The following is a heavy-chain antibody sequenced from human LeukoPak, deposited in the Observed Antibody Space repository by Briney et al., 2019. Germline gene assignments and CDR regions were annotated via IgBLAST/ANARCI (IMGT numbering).Heavy chain of an antibody. CDR3: ATMGYYYGSGSYYATTNLVDY. Sequence: ASVKVSCKVSGYTFTDYYMHWVQQAPGKGLEWMGLADPEDGETIYAEKFQGRVTITADTSTDTAYMELSSLRSEDTAVYYCATMGYYYGSGSYYATTNLVDYRGQGTLVTVSS. J-gene: IGHJ4*02. V-gene: IGHV1-69-2*01. CDR2: ADPEDGET. D-gene: IGHD3-10*01. CDR1: GYTFTDYY.